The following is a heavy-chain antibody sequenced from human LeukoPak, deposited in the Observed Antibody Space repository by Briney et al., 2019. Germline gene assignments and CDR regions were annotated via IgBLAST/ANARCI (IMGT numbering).Heavy chain of an antibody. Sequence: ASVKVSCKASGYTFTSYGISWVRQAPGQGLEWMGWISAYNGNTNYAQKLQGRVTMTTDTSTSTAYMELRSLRSDDTAVYYCARDRGERTAVAHFDYWGQGTLVTVSS. J-gene: IGHJ4*02. CDR2: ISAYNGNT. CDR3: ARDRGERTAVAHFDY. CDR1: GYTFTSYG. V-gene: IGHV1-18*01. D-gene: IGHD6-19*01.